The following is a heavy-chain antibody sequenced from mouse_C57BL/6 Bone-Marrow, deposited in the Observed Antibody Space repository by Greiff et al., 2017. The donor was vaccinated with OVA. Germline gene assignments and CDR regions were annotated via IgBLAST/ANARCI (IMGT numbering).Heavy chain of an antibody. V-gene: IGHV5-17*01. CDR1: GFTFSDYG. CDR2: ISSGSSPI. Sequence: EVMLVESGGGLVKPGGSLKLYCAASGFTFSDYGMHWVRQAPEKGLEWVAYISSGSSPIYYADTVKGRFTISRDNAKNTLFLQMTSLRAEDTAMYYCARMDYWGQGTSVTVSS. CDR3: ARMDY. J-gene: IGHJ4*01.